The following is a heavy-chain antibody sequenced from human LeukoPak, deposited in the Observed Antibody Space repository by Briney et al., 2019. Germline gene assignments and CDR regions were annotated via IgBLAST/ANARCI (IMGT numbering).Heavy chain of an antibody. J-gene: IGHJ4*02. CDR3: AKANGYYSD. D-gene: IGHD3-22*01. Sequence: GGSLRLSCAASGFTFSNYGMNWVRQAPGKGLEWVAGIRGNGDTTYYADSVKGRFTISRDNSKNTLSLQLSSLRAEDTAVYYCAKANGYYSDWGQGTLVTVSS. V-gene: IGHV3-23*01. CDR2: IRGNGDTT. CDR1: GFTFSNYG.